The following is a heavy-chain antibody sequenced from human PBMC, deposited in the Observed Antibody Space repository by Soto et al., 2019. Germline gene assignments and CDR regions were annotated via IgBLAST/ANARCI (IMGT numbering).Heavy chain of an antibody. V-gene: IGHV1-3*01. J-gene: IGHJ6*03. CDR3: ARDKYDYIWGSYRHNYYYYYMDV. D-gene: IGHD3-16*02. Sequence: ASVKVSCKASGYTFTSYAMHWVRQAPGQRLEWMGWINAGNGNTKYSQKFQGRVTITRDTSASTAYMELSSLRSEDTAVYYCARDKYDYIWGSYRHNYYYYYMDVWAKRTTVTVSS. CDR2: INAGNGNT. CDR1: GYTFTSYA.